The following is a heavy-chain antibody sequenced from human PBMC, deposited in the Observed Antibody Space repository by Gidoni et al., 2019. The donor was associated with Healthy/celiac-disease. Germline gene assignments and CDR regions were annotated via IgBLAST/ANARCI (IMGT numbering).Heavy chain of an antibody. V-gene: IGHV2-26*01. Sequence: QVTLKASVPVLVKPTETLPLTFTVSGFSLSNARMGVSWIRQPPGKALEWLAHIFSNDEKAYSTPLKSRLTISKDTSKSQVVLTMTNMDPVDTATYYCARSTWIPTAYFDYWGQGTLVTVSS. CDR2: IFSNDEK. CDR1: GFSLSNARMG. J-gene: IGHJ4*02. CDR3: ARSTWIPTAYFDY. D-gene: IGHD5-18*01.